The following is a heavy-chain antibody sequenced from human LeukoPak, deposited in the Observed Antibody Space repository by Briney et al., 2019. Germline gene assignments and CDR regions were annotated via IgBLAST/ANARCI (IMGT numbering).Heavy chain of an antibody. J-gene: IGHJ3*02. CDR1: GFTFSSYA. Sequence: GGSLRLSCAASGFTFSSYAMHWVRQAPGKGLEWVAVISYDGSNKYYADSVKGRFTISRDNSKNTLYLQMNSLRAEDTAVYYCAREGIAAREFAFDIWGQGTMVTVSS. V-gene: IGHV3-30-3*01. CDR2: ISYDGSNK. CDR3: AREGIAAREFAFDI. D-gene: IGHD6-6*01.